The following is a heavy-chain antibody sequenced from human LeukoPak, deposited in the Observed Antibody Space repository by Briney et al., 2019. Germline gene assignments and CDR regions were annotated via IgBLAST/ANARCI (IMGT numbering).Heavy chain of an antibody. Sequence: GGSLRLSCAASGFTFSTYWMSWVRQAPGKGLEWVANIKQDGSEKYYVDSVKGRFTISRDNAKNSLYLQMNSLRAEDTAVYYCARDRYYDFWTDFDYWGRGTLVTVSS. J-gene: IGHJ4*02. CDR2: IKQDGSEK. V-gene: IGHV3-7*01. D-gene: IGHD3/OR15-3a*01. CDR3: ARDRYYDFWTDFDY. CDR1: GFTFSTYW.